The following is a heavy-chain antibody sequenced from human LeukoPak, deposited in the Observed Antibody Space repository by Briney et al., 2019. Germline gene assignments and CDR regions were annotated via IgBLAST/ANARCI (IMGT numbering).Heavy chain of an antibody. CDR3: ARDYGYYGSGSYYTSDWFDP. D-gene: IGHD3-10*01. CDR2: IYTSGST. J-gene: IGHJ5*02. Sequence: PSETLSLTCTVSGGSISSYYWSWLRQPAGKGLEWIGRIYTSGSTNYNPSLKSRVTMSVDTSKNQFSLKLSSVTAADTAVYYCARDYGYYGSGSYYTSDWFDPWGQGTLVTVSS. V-gene: IGHV4-4*07. CDR1: GGSISSYY.